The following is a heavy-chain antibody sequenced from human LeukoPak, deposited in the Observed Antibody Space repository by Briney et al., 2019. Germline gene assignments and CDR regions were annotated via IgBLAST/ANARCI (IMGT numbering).Heavy chain of an antibody. J-gene: IGHJ5*02. D-gene: IGHD3-22*01. CDR3: ARGPLANYYDSNWFDP. CDR2: ISSSSSTI. V-gene: IGHV3-48*01. Sequence: GGSLRLSCAASGFTFSSYSMNWVRQAPGKGLEWVSYISSSSSTIYYADSVKGRFTISRDNAKNSLYLQMNSLRAEDTAVYYCARGPLANYYDSNWFDPWGQGTLVTVSS. CDR1: GFTFSSYS.